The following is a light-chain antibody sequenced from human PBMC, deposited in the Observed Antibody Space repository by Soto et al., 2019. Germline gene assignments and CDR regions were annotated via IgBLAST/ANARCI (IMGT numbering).Light chain of an antibody. J-gene: IGLJ1*01. CDR2: GNS. CDR1: SSNIGAGYD. V-gene: IGLV1-40*01. Sequence: QSVLTQPPSVSGAPGQRVTISCTGRSSNIGAGYDVHWYQQLPGTAPKVLIYGNSNRPSGVPDRFSGAKSGTSASLAITGLQAEDEADYYCQSYDSSLSGYVCGTGTKVTVL. CDR3: QSYDSSLSGYV.